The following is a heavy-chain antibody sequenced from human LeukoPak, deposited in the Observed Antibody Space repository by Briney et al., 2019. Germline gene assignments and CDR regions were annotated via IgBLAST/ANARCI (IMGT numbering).Heavy chain of an antibody. Sequence: SETLSLTCTVSGYSISSVYYWGWIRQPPGKGLEWIGSIHHSGSTYYNPSLKSRVTILVDTSKNQFSLELSSVTAADTAVYYCARDVDRRDPYCSSTSCYGGTRALDAFDIWGQGTMVTVSS. J-gene: IGHJ3*02. CDR3: ARDVDRRDPYCSSTSCYGGTRALDAFDI. CDR1: GYSISSVYY. V-gene: IGHV4-38-2*02. D-gene: IGHD2-2*01. CDR2: IHHSGST.